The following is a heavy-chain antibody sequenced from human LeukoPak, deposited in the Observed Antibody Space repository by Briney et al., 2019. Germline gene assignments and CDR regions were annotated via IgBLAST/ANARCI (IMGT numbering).Heavy chain of an antibody. CDR1: GFTFSSYG. D-gene: IGHD3-22*01. CDR2: IWYDGSKK. J-gene: IGHJ4*02. V-gene: IGHV3-33*01. Sequence: GGSLRLSCAASGFTFSSYGMHWVRQAPGKGLEWVAVIWYDGSKKYYADSVKGRFTISRDNSKNTLYLQMNSLRAEDTAVYYCARAGYDSSGYLDYWGQGTLVTVSS. CDR3: ARAGYDSSGYLDY.